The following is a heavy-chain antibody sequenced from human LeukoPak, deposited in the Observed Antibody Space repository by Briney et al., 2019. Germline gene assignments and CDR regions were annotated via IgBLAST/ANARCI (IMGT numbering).Heavy chain of an antibody. V-gene: IGHV3-23*01. CDR2: ISGSGGST. D-gene: IGHD1-20*01. J-gene: IGHJ4*02. Sequence: GGSLRLSCAASGFTFTNNALSWVRQAPGKGLEWVSAISGSGGSTYYADSVKGRFTISRDNSKNTLYLQMNSLRAEDTAVYYCAKYNPSSKGAFGYWGQGTLVTVSS. CDR3: AKYNPSSKGAFGY. CDR1: GFTFTNNA.